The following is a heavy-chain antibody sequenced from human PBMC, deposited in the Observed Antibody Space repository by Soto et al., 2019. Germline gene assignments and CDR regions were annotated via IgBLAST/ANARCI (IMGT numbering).Heavy chain of an antibody. V-gene: IGHV3-30*18. CDR2: ISYDGSNK. CDR3: AKEVDYYWFGGRTDY. Sequence: GGSLRLSCAASGFTFSSYGMHWVRQAPGKGLEWVAVISYDGSNKYYADSVKGRFTISRDNSKNTLYLQMNSLRAEDTAVYYCAKEVDYYWFGGRTDYWGQGTLVTVSS. J-gene: IGHJ4*02. CDR1: GFTFSSYG. D-gene: IGHD3-10*01.